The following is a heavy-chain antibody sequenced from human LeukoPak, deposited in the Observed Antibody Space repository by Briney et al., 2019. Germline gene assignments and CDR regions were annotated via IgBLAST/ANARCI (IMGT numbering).Heavy chain of an antibody. J-gene: IGHJ4*02. D-gene: IGHD3-10*01. CDR3: ARLDYGSGAPDY. CDR2: IYYCGST. V-gene: IGHV4-59*08. Sequence: SETLSLTCTVSGGPISSYYWSWIRQPPGKGLEGIGYIYYCGSTNYNPALKSRVTISLDTSNNQFSLKLSSVTAADSAVYYWARLDYGSGAPDYWGQGTLVTVSS. CDR1: GGPISSYY.